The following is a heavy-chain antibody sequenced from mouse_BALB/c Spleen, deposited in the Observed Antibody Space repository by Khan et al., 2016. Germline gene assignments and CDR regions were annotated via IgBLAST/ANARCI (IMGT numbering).Heavy chain of an antibody. CDR2: IWGGGST. CDR3: ARTLLRGDFDY. J-gene: IGHJ2*01. Sequence: QVQLKESGPGLVAPSQSLSITCTVSGFSLSKYSVHWVRQPPGKGLEWLGMIWGGGSTDYNSALKSRLSISKDNSKSQVFLKMNSLHTDDTAMYDCARTLLRGDFDYWGQGTTLTVSS. D-gene: IGHD1-1*01. CDR1: GFSLSKYS. V-gene: IGHV2-6-4*01.